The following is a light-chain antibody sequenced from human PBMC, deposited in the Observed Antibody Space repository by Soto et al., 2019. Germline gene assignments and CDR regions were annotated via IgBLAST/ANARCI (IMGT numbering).Light chain of an antibody. CDR1: TSNIEYNY. J-gene: IGLJ1*01. Sequence: PPSGSATPGRKFTISCSGRTSNIEYNYVSWYQQIPGTAPKLLIYDNNKRPSGIPDRFSGSKSGTSATLGITGLQTGDEADHYCGTRASRLNTYAFGSGTKVTVL. V-gene: IGLV1-51*01. CDR3: GTRASRLNTYA. CDR2: DNN.